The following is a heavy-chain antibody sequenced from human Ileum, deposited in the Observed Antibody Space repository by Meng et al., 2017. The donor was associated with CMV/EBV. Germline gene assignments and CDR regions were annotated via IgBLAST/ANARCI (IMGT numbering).Heavy chain of an antibody. Sequence: GESLKISCAAAGFTVETTYMSWVRQAPGKGLEWIAVVYREGNTNYADSVKGRFRTSRDSSRNTVYLQMNSLRPEDTAMYYCANDDWDEWGQGTLVTVSS. V-gene: IGHV3-66*02. D-gene: IGHD3-9*01. J-gene: IGHJ4*02. CDR2: VYREGNT. CDR3: ANDDWDE. CDR1: GFTVETTY.